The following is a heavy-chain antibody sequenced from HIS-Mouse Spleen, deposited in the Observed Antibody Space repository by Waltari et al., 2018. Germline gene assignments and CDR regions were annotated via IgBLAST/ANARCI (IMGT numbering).Heavy chain of an antibody. V-gene: IGHV4-39*07. J-gene: IGHJ4*02. CDR3: ARESKWLRRFDY. D-gene: IGHD5-12*01. Sequence: QLQLQESGPGLVKPSETLSLTCTVSGGSISSSSYYWGWIRQPPGKGLEWIGSIYYSGRTDYNPSLKSRVTISVDTSKNQFSLKLSSVTAADTAVYYCARESKWLRRFDYWGQGTLVTVSS. CDR1: GGSISSSSYY. CDR2: IYYSGRT.